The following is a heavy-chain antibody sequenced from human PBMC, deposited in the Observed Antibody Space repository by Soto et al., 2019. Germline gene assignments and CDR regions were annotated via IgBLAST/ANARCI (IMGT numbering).Heavy chain of an antibody. V-gene: IGHV3-23*01. CDR1: GFTFSIYA. CDR3: AKGKISTTTYTSFDS. CDR2: ISGSGNYT. D-gene: IGHD1-26*01. J-gene: IGHJ5*01. Sequence: GGSLRLSCEASGFTFSIYAMSWVRQAPGKGLEWVSTISGSGNYTYYADSVKGRFTISRDNSKNTVFLQMNSLRAEDTAVYYCAKGKISTTTYTSFDSWGQGTLVTVS.